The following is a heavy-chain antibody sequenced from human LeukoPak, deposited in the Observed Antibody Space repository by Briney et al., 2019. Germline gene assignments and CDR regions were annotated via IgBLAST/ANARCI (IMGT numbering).Heavy chain of an antibody. D-gene: IGHD6-13*01. V-gene: IGHV3-23*01. CDR1: GFTFSSYA. J-gene: IGHJ4*02. Sequence: GGSLRLSCAASGFTFSSYAMSWVRQAPGKGLEWVSAISGSGGSTYYADSVKGRFTISRDNSNNTLYLQMNSLRAEDTAVYYCAKDRSSSWYYFDYWGQGTLVTVSS. CDR3: AKDRSSSWYYFDY. CDR2: ISGSGGST.